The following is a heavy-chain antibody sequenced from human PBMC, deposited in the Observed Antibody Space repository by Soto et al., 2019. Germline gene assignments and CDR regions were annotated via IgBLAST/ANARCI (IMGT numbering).Heavy chain of an antibody. CDR2: IYYSGST. CDR1: GGSINDHF. V-gene: IGHV4-59*08. J-gene: IGHJ4*02. CDR3: ARRQFNHYFDS. Sequence: SATLSLTCSVSGGSINDHFWSWIRQPPGKGLEWIGYIYYSGSTNYNPSLKSRVTISVDTSKNQFSLKLSSVTAADTAMYYCARRQFNHYFDSWGQGSLVTVS.